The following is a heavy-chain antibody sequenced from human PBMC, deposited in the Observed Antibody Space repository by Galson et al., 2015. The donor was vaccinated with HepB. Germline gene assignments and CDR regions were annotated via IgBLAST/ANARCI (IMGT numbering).Heavy chain of an antibody. V-gene: IGHV3-30*18. Sequence: SLRLSCAASGFVFSEYGMYWVRQPPGKALEWVAVVAHDGTVQYYADSVKGRFTVSRDNSKNTMYLQLNSPRPEDAGLYYCAKEPGPRASPWYFDLWGRGTLVTVSS. D-gene: IGHD3-10*01. CDR1: GFVFSEYG. CDR3: AKEPGPRASPWYFDL. CDR2: VAHDGTVQ. J-gene: IGHJ2*01.